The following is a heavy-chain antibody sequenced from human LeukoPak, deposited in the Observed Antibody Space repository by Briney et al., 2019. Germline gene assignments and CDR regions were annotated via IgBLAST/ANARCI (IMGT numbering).Heavy chain of an antibody. D-gene: IGHD5-18*01. CDR3: AKDLSFGLEIPGY. Sequence: GGSLRLSCAASGFTFSSYSMNWVRQAPGKGLEWVSSISSSSSYIYYADSVKGRFTISRDNAKNSLYLQMNSLRAEDTAVYYCAKDLSFGLEIPGYWGQGTLVTVSS. CDR2: ISSSSSYI. J-gene: IGHJ4*02. V-gene: IGHV3-21*01. CDR1: GFTFSSYS.